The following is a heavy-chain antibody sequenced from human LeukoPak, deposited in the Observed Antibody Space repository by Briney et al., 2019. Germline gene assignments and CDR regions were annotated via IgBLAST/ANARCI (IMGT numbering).Heavy chain of an antibody. CDR2: ISAYNGNT. V-gene: IGHV1-18*01. Sequence: ASVKVSCKASGYTFTSYGISWVRQAPGQGLEWMGWISAYNGNTNYAQKLQGRVTMTTDTSTSTAYMELRSLRSDHTAVYYCARDQGYGGKGPYYYYYGMDVWGQGTTVTVSS. D-gene: IGHD4-23*01. J-gene: IGHJ6*02. CDR3: ARDQGYGGKGPYYYYYGMDV. CDR1: GYTFTSYG.